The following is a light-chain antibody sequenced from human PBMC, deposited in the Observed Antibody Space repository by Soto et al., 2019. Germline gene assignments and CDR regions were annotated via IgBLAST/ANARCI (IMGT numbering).Light chain of an antibody. Sequence: DIQMTQSPSTLSASVGDRVSITCRASQSISRQLAWYQQKPGKAPNLLIYQASNLETGVPSRFTGSGSGTEFTLTISSLQPEDFATYYCQQANSFPLTFGGGTKVEIK. V-gene: IGKV1-5*03. CDR3: QQANSFPLT. J-gene: IGKJ4*01. CDR2: QAS. CDR1: QSISRQ.